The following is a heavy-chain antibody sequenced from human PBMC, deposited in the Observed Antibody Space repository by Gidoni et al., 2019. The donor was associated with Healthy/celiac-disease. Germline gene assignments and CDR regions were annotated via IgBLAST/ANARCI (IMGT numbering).Heavy chain of an antibody. Sequence: QVQLQESGPGLVKPSGTLSLTCAVSGCSISRNNWWSWVRQPPGKGLEWIGEIYHSGRTNYNPSIKSRVTISVDKSKNQFSLKLSSVTAADTAVYYCARRVIGIAATGLTNWFDPWGQGTLVTVSS. V-gene: IGHV4-4*02. CDR1: GCSISRNNW. D-gene: IGHD6-13*01. CDR2: IYHSGRT. J-gene: IGHJ5*02. CDR3: ARRVIGIAATGLTNWFDP.